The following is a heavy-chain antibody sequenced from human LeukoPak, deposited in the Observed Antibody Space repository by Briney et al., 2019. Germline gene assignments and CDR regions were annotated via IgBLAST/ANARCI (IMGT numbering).Heavy chain of an antibody. J-gene: IGHJ4*02. CDR1: GFAFSSYW. CDR2: INDDGSMT. Sequence: GGSLRLSCEASGFAFSSYWMHWVRQGPGEGLVWVSRINDDGSMTRYADFAEGRFTISRDNAKNRLYLQISSLRAEDTALYYCTRGGFYYDGSGYFPHFFDSWGQGTLVTVSS. V-gene: IGHV3-74*01. D-gene: IGHD3-22*01. CDR3: TRGGFYYDGSGYFPHFFDS.